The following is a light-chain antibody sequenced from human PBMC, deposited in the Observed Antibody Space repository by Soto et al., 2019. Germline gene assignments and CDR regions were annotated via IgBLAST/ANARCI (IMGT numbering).Light chain of an antibody. J-gene: IGLJ1*01. CDR3: QSYDSSLTGSYV. CDR1: SSNIGAGYD. V-gene: IGLV1-40*01. Sequence: QSVLTQPPSVSGAPGQRVTISCTGSSSNIGAGYDVHWYQQLPGTAPKLLVYGDFSRPSGVPDRFSASKSGTSASLAITGLQAEDEADFYCQSYDSSLTGSYVFGTATKVTVL. CDR2: GDF.